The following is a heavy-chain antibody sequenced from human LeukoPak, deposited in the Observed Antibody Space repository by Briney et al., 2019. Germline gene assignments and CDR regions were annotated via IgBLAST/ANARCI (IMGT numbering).Heavy chain of an antibody. V-gene: IGHV3-30*18. CDR2: ISYDGSNK. Sequence: PGGSLRLSCAASGFTFSSYGMHWVRQAPGKGLEWVAVISYDGSNKYYADSVKGRFTISRDNSKNTLYLQMNSLRAEDTAVYYCAKDQSRIAARPRALFDYWGQGTLVTVSS. J-gene: IGHJ4*02. D-gene: IGHD6-6*01. CDR3: AKDQSRIAARPRALFDY. CDR1: GFTFSSYG.